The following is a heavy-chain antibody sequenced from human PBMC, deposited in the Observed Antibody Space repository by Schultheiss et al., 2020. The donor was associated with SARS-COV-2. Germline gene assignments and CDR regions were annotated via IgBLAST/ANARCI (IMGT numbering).Heavy chain of an antibody. Sequence: SQTLSLTCTVSGDSIRSSYWSWIRQPPGKGLEWIGYIYYSGSTNYNPSLKSRVTISVDTSKNQFSLKLSSVTAADTAVYYCARRVGSSSWYGYYYYMDVWGKGTTVTVSS. J-gene: IGHJ6*03. D-gene: IGHD6-13*01. CDR3: ARRVGSSSWYGYYYYMDV. CDR2: IYYSGST. CDR1: GDSIRSSY. V-gene: IGHV4-59*08.